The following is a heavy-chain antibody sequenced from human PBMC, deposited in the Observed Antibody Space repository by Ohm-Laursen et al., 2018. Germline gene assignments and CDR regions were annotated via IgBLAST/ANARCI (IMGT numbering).Heavy chain of an antibody. V-gene: IGHV4-31*03. D-gene: IGHD6-25*01. CDR3: ARAKNPYSSADASDI. Sequence: SQTLSLTCTVSGGSISSGGYYWSWIRQHPGKGLEWIGYIYYSGSTYYNPSLKSRVTISVDTSKNQFSLKLSSVTAADTAVYYCARAKNPYSSADASDIWGQGTMVTVSS. J-gene: IGHJ3*02. CDR2: IYYSGST. CDR1: GGSISSGGYY.